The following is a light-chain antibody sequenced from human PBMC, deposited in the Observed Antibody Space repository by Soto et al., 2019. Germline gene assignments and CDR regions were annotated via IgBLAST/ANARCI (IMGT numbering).Light chain of an antibody. CDR1: RGISSY. V-gene: IGKV1-12*01. CDR2: SAS. Sequence: IQLTQSPSSLSASVGDRVTITCQASRGISSYLAWYQQKPGKPPKLLVYSASTLQSGVPSRFSGSGSGTDFTLTISSLQPEDFATYYCQQANSFPLTFGGGTKVDI. CDR3: QQANSFPLT. J-gene: IGKJ4*01.